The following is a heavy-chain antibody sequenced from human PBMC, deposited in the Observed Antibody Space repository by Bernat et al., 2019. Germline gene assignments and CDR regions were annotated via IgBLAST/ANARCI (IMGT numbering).Heavy chain of an antibody. CDR2: ISGSGGST. V-gene: IGHV3-23*01. Sequence: EVQLLESGGGLVQPGGSLRLSCAASGFTFSSYAMSWVRQAPGKGLEWVSAISGSGGSTYYADSVKGRFTISRDNSKNTLYLQMNSLRAEDTAVYYCAKGDSSSWIYYYGMDVWGQVTTVTVSS. J-gene: IGHJ6*02. CDR3: AKGDSSSWIYYYGMDV. CDR1: GFTFSSYA. D-gene: IGHD6-13*01.